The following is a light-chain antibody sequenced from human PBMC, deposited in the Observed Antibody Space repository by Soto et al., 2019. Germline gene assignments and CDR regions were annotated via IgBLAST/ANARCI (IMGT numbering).Light chain of an antibody. CDR3: QQRGNRPPWT. CDR1: QSVVKY. CDR2: DAS. Sequence: DIVITQSPATLSLPPGERATLSCRASQSVVKYLVWYQQKPGQAPRLLIYDASNRATCIPARFSGSGSGTDFTLTISSLEPEDFAVYYCQQRGNRPPWTFGQGIKVDI. V-gene: IGKV3-11*01. J-gene: IGKJ1*01.